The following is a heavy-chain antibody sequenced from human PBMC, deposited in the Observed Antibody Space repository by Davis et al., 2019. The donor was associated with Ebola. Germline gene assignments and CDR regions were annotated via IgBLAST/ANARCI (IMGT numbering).Heavy chain of an antibody. CDR3: AKVMVESWFDP. D-gene: IGHD4/OR15-4a*01. Sequence: PSETLSLTCTVSGGSVSSGSYYWSWIRQPPGKGLEWIGYIYYSGSTNYNPSLKSRVTISVDTSKNQFSLKLSSVTAADTAVYYCAKVMVESWFDPWGQGTLVTVSS. CDR2: IYYSGST. CDR1: GGSVSSGSYY. J-gene: IGHJ5*02. V-gene: IGHV4-61*01.